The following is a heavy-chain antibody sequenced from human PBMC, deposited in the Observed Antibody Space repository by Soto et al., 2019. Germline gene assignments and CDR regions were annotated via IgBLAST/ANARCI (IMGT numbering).Heavy chain of an antibody. CDR1: GGTFSFYT. CDR2: VNPILSMS. D-gene: IGHD3-10*01. Sequence: SVKVSCKASGGTFSFYTINWVRQAPGLGLEWMGRVNPILSMSNYAQKFQGRVTMTADKSTSTAYMELRSLRSEDTAFYYCATSYGSGYRAFDYWGQGALVTVSS. V-gene: IGHV1-69*02. J-gene: IGHJ4*02. CDR3: ATSYGSGYRAFDY.